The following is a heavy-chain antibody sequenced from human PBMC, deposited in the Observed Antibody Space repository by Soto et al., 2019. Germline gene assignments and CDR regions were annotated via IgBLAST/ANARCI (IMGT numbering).Heavy chain of an antibody. V-gene: IGHV3-30*18. Sequence: GGSLRLSCAASGFTFSSYGMHWVRQAPGKGLEWVAVISYDGSNKYYTESVKGRFTISRDNSKNTLYLQMNSLRAEDTAVYYCAKDRIAVAGPLDYWGQGTLVTVSS. J-gene: IGHJ4*02. CDR3: AKDRIAVAGPLDY. CDR2: ISYDGSNK. CDR1: GFTFSSYG. D-gene: IGHD6-19*01.